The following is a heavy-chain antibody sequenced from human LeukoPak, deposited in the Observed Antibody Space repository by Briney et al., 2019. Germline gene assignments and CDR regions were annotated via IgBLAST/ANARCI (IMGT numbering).Heavy chain of an antibody. CDR1: GFTFSSYA. V-gene: IGHV3-23*01. CDR2: ISRSGGST. D-gene: IGHD3-3*01. CDR3: AKQSSGVVY. J-gene: IGHJ4*02. Sequence: GGSLRLSCAASGFTFSSYAMNWVRQAPGEGLEWVSGISRSGGSTYYADSVKGRFSVSRDNSKDTLYLQMNSLRAEDTAVYYCAKQSSGVVYWGQGILVTVSS.